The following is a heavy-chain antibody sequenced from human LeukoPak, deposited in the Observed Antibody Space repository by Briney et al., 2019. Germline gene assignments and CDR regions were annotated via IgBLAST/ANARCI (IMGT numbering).Heavy chain of an antibody. J-gene: IGHJ4*02. CDR3: ARIRSPPDVIAAADYFDY. V-gene: IGHV4-39*01. D-gene: IGHD6-13*01. Sequence: SETLSLTCSVSGGSISSSSHSWGWIRQSPGKGLEWIGSIYYSGSTFYNPSLKSRVTISVDRSKNQFSLKLSSVTAADTAVYYCARIRSPPDVIAAADYFDYWGQGTLVTVSS. CDR2: IYYSGST. CDR1: GGSISSSSHS.